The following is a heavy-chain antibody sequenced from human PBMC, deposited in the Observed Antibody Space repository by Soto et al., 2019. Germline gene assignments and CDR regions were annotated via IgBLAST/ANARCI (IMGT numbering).Heavy chain of an antibody. CDR1: GGTFSSYT. D-gene: IGHD3-10*01. V-gene: IGHV1-69*02. J-gene: IGHJ6*02. Sequence: QVQLVQSGAEVKKPGSSVKVSCKASGGTFSSYTISWVRQAPGQGLEWMGRIIPILGIANYAQKFQGRVTITADKSTSTDYMELSSLRSEDTAVYYCASTITMVRGVITDYYYGMDVWGQGTTVTVSS. CDR2: IIPILGIA. CDR3: ASTITMVRGVITDYYYGMDV.